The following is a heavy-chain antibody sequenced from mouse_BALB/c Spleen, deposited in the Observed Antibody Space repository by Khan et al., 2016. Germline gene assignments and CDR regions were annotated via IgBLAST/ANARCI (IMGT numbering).Heavy chain of an antibody. J-gene: IGHJ3*01. CDR3: AREGLRRGFAY. Sequence: EVELVESGGGLVKPGGSLKLSCAASGFTFSDYYMYWVRQTPEKRLAWVATISDGGSYTYYPDSVKGRFTISRDNAKNNLYLQKSSLKSDDTAMYYCAREGLRRGFAYWGQGTLVTVSA. CDR2: ISDGGSYT. CDR1: GFTFSDYY. V-gene: IGHV5-4*02. D-gene: IGHD2-4*01.